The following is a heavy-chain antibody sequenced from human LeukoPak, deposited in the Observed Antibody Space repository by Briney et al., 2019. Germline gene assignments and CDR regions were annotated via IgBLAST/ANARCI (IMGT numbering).Heavy chain of an antibody. V-gene: IGHV3-74*01. J-gene: IGHJ4*02. Sequence: PGGSLRLSCAASGFTFRTYWMHWVRHAPGKGLVWVSRINTDGSISTYADSVKGRFTISRDNAKNTLYLQMNSLRAEDTAVYYCVSGFSGSYRGRWGQGTLVTVSS. CDR3: VSGFSGSYRGR. CDR2: INTDGSIS. D-gene: IGHD1-26*01. CDR1: GFTFRTYW.